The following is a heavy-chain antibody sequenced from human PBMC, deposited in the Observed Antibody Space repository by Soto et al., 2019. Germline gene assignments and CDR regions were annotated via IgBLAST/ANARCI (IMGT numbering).Heavy chain of an antibody. CDR2: IYYSGST. CDR1: GGSISSSSYY. J-gene: IGHJ5*02. CDR3: ARRTLRYNWFDP. V-gene: IGHV4-39*01. Sequence: SETLSLTCTVSGGSISSSSYYWGWIRQPPGKGLEWIGSIYYSGSTYYNPSLKSRVTISVDTSKNQFSLKLSSVTAADTAVYYCARRTLRYNWFDPWGQGTLVTVSS.